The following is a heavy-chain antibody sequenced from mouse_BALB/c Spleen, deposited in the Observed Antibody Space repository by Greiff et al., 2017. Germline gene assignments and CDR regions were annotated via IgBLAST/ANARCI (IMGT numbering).Heavy chain of an antibody. V-gene: IGHV1-87*01. CDR3: AEYDYDGGFAY. D-gene: IGHD2-4*01. CDR2: IYPGDGDT. Sequence: QVQLQQSGAELARPGASVKLSCKASGYTFTSYWMQWVKQRPGQGLEWIGAIYPGDGDTRYTQKFKGKATLTADKSSSTAYMQLSSLASEDSAVYYCAEYDYDGGFAYWGQGTLVTVSA. J-gene: IGHJ3*01. CDR1: GYTFTSYW.